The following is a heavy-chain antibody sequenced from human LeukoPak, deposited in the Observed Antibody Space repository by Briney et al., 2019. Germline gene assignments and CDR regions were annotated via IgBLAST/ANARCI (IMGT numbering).Heavy chain of an antibody. CDR3: AKEVYCGRDCYNPGYGVDV. D-gene: IGHD2-21*02. CDR1: RFTFSNSA. V-gene: IGHV3-23*01. CDR2: ISGSGGRT. J-gene: IGHJ6*02. Sequence: GGSLSLSCAASRFTFSNSAMSWVRQAPGKGLEWVAAISGSGGRTYYADSVKGRFTISRDNSKNTLSLQMNSLRDEDTATYYCAKEVYCGRDCYNPGYGVDVWGQGTTVTVSS.